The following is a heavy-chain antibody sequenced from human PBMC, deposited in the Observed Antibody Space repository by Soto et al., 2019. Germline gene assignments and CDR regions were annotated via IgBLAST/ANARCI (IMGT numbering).Heavy chain of an antibody. CDR3: ARDQNGSPHFDY. CDR1: GASISSYY. CDR2: IFHSGST. J-gene: IGHJ4*02. V-gene: IGHV4-59*01. Sequence: QVQLQESGPGLVKPSETLSLTCTVSGASISSYYWSWIRQPPGKGLEWVGFIFHSGSTNCHPSLKRRGTFSVDTSKNQFSLKLTSVTAADTAVYYCARDQNGSPHFDYWGQGILITVSS. D-gene: IGHD1-26*01.